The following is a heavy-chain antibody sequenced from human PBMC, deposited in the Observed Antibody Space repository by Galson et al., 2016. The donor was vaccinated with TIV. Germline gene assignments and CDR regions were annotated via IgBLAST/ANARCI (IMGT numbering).Heavy chain of an antibody. CDR2: IRYDATKT. D-gene: IGHD1-1*01. CDR3: AKDGRTDFLDLEY. Sequence: SLRLSCAASGFTFSHVGMHWVRQAPGKGLEWLAFIRYDATKTYYAEPVKGRFTISRDQSRSALYLQMNALRGDDTAMYYCAKDGRTDFLDLEYWGQGTLVTVSS. J-gene: IGHJ4*02. CDR1: GFTFSHVG. V-gene: IGHV3-30*02.